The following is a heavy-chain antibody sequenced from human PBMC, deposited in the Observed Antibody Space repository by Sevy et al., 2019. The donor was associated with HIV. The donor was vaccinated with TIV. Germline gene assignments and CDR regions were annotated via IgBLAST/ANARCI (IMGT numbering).Heavy chain of an antibody. J-gene: IGHJ4*02. D-gene: IGHD2-2*01. CDR1: GFTFSSYA. CDR3: ARDSWYCSSTSCYLFDY. V-gene: IGHV3-30-3*01. Sequence: GGSLRLSCAASGFTFSSYAMHWVRQAPGKGLEWVAVISYDGSNKYYADSVKGRFTISRDNSKNTLYLQMNSLRAEDTALYYCARDSWYCSSTSCYLFDYWGQGTLVTVSS. CDR2: ISYDGSNK.